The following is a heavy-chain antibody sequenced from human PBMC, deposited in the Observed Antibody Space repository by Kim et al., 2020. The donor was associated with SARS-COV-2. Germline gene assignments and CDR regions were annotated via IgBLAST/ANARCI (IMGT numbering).Heavy chain of an antibody. J-gene: IGHJ5*01. D-gene: IGHD1-1*01. V-gene: IGHV4-59*01. CDR2: IYYSGST. Sequence: SETLSLTCSVSGGSITNYYWSWIRQPPGKGLEWIGYIYYSGSTKYNSFLKSRVTISIDKSKTQFSLRLTSMTAADTAVYYCARWKREGPLHWFDSWGQGTQVTVSS. CDR1: GGSITNYY. CDR3: ARWKREGPLHWFDS.